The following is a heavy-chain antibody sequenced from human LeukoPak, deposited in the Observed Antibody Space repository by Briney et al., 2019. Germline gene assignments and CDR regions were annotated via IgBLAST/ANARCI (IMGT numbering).Heavy chain of an antibody. CDR3: ASGGKYCTGGACYGD. V-gene: IGHV3-53*01. CDR2: IYSGGAT. J-gene: IGHJ4*02. D-gene: IGHD2-8*02. CDR1: GFIVSDDY. Sequence: PGGSLRLSCAASGFIVSDDYISWVRQTPGKGLEWVSVIYSGGATFYADSVKGRFTISRDNSKNTVHLQMNSLRAEDTAVYYFASGGKYCTGGACYGDWGQGTLVSVSS.